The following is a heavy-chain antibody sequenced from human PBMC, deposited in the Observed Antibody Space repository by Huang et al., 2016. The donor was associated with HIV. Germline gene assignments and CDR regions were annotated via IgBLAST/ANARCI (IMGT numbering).Heavy chain of an antibody. Sequence: QVQLVQSGAEVKTPGASVKVSCKASGYTFTGYGISWVRKAPGQGLEWLGWMSAYNDNTNYAQKLQVRVTMTTDKSTGTAYMALRRLGSDDTAVYYCVRELRDRSKGYSYGHEEVDYWGQGTLVTVSS. CDR3: VRELRDRSKGYSYGHEEVDY. CDR1: GYTFTGYG. J-gene: IGHJ4*02. V-gene: IGHV1-18*01. D-gene: IGHD5-18*01. CDR2: MSAYNDNT.